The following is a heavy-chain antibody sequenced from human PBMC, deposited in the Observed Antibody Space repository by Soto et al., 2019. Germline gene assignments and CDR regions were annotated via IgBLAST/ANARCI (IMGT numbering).Heavy chain of an antibody. CDR2: ISSSSSYI. V-gene: IGHV3-21*01. J-gene: IGHJ4*02. D-gene: IGHD6-6*01. CDR3: ARDLYSSSARYFDY. Sequence: DVQLVESGGGLVKPGGSLRLSCAASGFTFSIYNMNWVRQAAGKGLEWVSSISSSSSYIYYADSVKGRFTISRDNAKNSLYLQMNSLRAEDTAVYYCARDLYSSSARYFDYWGQGTLVTVSS. CDR1: GFTFSIYN.